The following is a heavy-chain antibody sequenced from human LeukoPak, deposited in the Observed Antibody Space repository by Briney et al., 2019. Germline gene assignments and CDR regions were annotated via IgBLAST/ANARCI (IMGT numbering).Heavy chain of an antibody. V-gene: IGHV4-59*01. CDR2: VYYGGST. J-gene: IGHJ4*02. CDR3: ARGGIRGYSAFDNLDF. Sequence: SETLSLTCAVSGASSNDFYWTWIRQPPGKGLEWIGYVYYGGSTNYNPSLKSRVSMSVDTSKNQFSLTLTSVTVADTAFYYCARGGIRGYSAFDNLDFWGLGTHVTVSS. D-gene: IGHD5-12*01. CDR1: GASSNDFY.